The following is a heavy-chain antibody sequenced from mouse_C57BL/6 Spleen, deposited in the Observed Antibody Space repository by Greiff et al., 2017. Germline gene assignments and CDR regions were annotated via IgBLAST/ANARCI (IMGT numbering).Heavy chain of an antibody. CDR3: ARSGYDYDLLDYFDY. V-gene: IGHV1-52*01. CDR2: IDPSDSET. J-gene: IGHJ2*01. D-gene: IGHD2-4*01. CDR1: GYTFTSYW. Sequence: QVQLQQPGAELVRPGSSVKLSCKASGYTFTSYWMHWVKQRPIQGLEWIGNIDPSDSETHYNQKFKDKATLTVDKSSSTAYMQLSSLTSEDSAVYYCARSGYDYDLLDYFDYWGQGTTLTVSS.